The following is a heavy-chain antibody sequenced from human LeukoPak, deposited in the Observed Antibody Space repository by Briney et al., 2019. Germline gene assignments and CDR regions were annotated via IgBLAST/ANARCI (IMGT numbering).Heavy chain of an antibody. CDR3: ARHTNWGLDIDY. J-gene: IGHJ4*02. V-gene: IGHV5-51*01. Sequence: GESLKISCKGSGYSFTSYCIGWGRQSPGKGLEGRGIIYPGDSDTRYSPSFQGQVTISADKSISTAYLQWSSLKASDTAMYYCARHTNWGLDIDYWGQGTLVTVSS. CDR2: IYPGDSDT. D-gene: IGHD7-27*01. CDR1: GYSFTSYC.